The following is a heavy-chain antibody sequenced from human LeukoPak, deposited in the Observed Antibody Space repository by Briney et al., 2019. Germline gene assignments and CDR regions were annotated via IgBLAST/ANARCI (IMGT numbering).Heavy chain of an antibody. CDR3: ARGRSFEQLVFPWFYYYYMDV. CDR1: GVSISSSNSY. J-gene: IGHJ6*03. CDR2: IYYSGNT. V-gene: IGHV4-39*07. Sequence: PSETLSLTCTVSGVSISSSNSYWGWIRQPPGKGLEWIGSIYYSGNTNYNPSLKSRVTISVDTSKNQFSLKLSSVTAADTAVYYCARGRSFEQLVFPWFYYYYMDVWGKGTTVTVSS. D-gene: IGHD6-6*01.